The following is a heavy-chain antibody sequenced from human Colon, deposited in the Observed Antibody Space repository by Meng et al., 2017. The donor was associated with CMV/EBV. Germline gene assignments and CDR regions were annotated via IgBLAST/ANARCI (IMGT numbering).Heavy chain of an antibody. J-gene: IGHJ5*02. V-gene: IGHV3-7*01. CDR2: IKQDGSEK. CDR3: ARRLAAAGTSWFDP. D-gene: IGHD6-13*01. CDR1: GFTFSNYW. Sequence: GESLKISCAASGFTFSNYWMTWVRQAPGKGLEWVANIKQDGSEKYYVDSVKGRFTISRDNAKNSLYLQMNSLRAEDTAVYYCARRLAAAGTSWFDPWGQGTLVTVSS.